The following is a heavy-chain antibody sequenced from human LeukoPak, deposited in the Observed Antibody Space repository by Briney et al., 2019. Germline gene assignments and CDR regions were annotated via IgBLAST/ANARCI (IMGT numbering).Heavy chain of an antibody. V-gene: IGHV4-4*07. D-gene: IGHD3-10*01. CDR3: ARAPMVRGVSDAFDI. CDR1: GGSVSSYY. J-gene: IGHJ3*02. CDR2: IYTSGST. Sequence: SETLSLTCTVSGGSVSSYYWSWIRQTAGKGLEWIGRIYTSGSTNYNPSLKSRVTMSVDTSKNQFSLKLSSVTAADTAVYYCARAPMVRGVSDAFDIWGQGTMVTVSS.